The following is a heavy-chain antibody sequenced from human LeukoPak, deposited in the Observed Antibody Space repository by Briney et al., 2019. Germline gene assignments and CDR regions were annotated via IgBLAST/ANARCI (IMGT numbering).Heavy chain of an antibody. CDR3: AREAYYGSGSYRAFDI. D-gene: IGHD3-10*01. J-gene: IGHJ3*02. V-gene: IGHV3-21*01. CDR1: GFTFSSYS. Sequence: GGSLRLSCAASGFTFSSYSMNWVRQAPGKGLEWVSSISSSSYIYYADSVKGRFTISRDNAKNSLYLQMNSLRAEDTAVYYCAREAYYGSGSYRAFDIWGQGTMVTVSS. CDR2: ISSSSYI.